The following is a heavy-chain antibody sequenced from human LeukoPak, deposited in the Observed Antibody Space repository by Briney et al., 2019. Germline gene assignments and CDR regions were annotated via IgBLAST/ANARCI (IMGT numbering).Heavy chain of an antibody. J-gene: IGHJ4*02. V-gene: IGHV4-34*01. CDR2: INHSGST. D-gene: IGHD6-13*01. CDR1: GGSISSYY. Sequence: SETLSLTCTVSGGSISSYYWSWIRQPAGKGLEWIGEINHSGSTNYNPSLKSRVTISVDTSKNQFSLKLSSVTAADTAVYYCARGRGIIAAAGFYVSQTIYYFDYWGQGTLVTVSS. CDR3: ARGRGIIAAAGFYVSQTIYYFDY.